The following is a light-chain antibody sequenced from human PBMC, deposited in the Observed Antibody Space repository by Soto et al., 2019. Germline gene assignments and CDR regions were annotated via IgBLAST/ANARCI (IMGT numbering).Light chain of an antibody. CDR1: SSNIGAGYD. CDR3: QSYDSSLSGSVV. Sequence: QSVLTQPPSVSGAPGQRVTISCTGSSSNIGAGYDIHWYQQLPGTAPKLLIYGNINRPSSVPDRFSGSKSGTSASLAITGLQAEDEADYYCQSYDSSLSGSVVFGGGTKRTVL. CDR2: GNI. J-gene: IGLJ2*01. V-gene: IGLV1-40*01.